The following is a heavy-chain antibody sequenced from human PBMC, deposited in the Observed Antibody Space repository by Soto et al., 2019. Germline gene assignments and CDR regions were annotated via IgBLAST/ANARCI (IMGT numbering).Heavy chain of an antibody. CDR1: GGSISSYY. J-gene: IGHJ3*02. D-gene: IGHD6-19*01. Sequence: SETLSLTCTVSGGSISSYYWSWIRQPPGKGLEWIGYIYYSGSTNYTPSLKSRVTISVDTSKDQFSLKLSSVTAADTAVYYCASIAVAGTGYAFDIWGRGTMVTVSS. V-gene: IGHV4-59*01. CDR2: IYYSGST. CDR3: ASIAVAGTGYAFDI.